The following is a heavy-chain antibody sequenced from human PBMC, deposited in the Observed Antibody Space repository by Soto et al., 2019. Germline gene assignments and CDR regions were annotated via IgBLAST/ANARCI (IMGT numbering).Heavy chain of an antibody. V-gene: IGHV4-34*01. Sequence: SETLSLTCAVYGGSFSGYYWSWIRQPPGKGLEWIGEINHSGSTNYNPSLKSRVTISVDTSKNQFSLKLSYVTAADTAVYYCARGRVNYYGSGSYGLAYYYGMDVWGQGTTVT. D-gene: IGHD3-10*01. J-gene: IGHJ6*02. CDR2: INHSGST. CDR1: GGSFSGYY. CDR3: ARGRVNYYGSGSYGLAYYYGMDV.